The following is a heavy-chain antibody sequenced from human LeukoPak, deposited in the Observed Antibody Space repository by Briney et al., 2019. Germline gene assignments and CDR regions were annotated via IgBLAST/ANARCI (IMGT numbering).Heavy chain of an antibody. Sequence: PGGSLRLSCAASGFTFSSYWMSWVRQAPGKGLEWVANIKQDGSEKYYVDSVKGRFTISRDNAKNSLYLQMNSLRAEDTAVYYCATEGDYYDSSGEVAYWGQGTLVTVSS. J-gene: IGHJ4*02. D-gene: IGHD3-22*01. CDR1: GFTFSSYW. V-gene: IGHV3-7*01. CDR3: ATEGDYYDSSGEVAY. CDR2: IKQDGSEK.